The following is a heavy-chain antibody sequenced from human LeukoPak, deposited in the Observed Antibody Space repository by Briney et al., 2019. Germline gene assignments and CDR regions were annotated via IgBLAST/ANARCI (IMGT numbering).Heavy chain of an antibody. CDR3: ARGDYGDYARPSGYFDL. CDR1: GYTLTELS. CDR2: INPNSGGT. V-gene: IGHV1-2*02. D-gene: IGHD4-17*01. J-gene: IGHJ2*01. Sequence: ASVKVSCKVSGYTLTELSMHWVRQAPGQGLEWMGWINPNSGGTNYAQKFQGRVTMTRDTSISTAYMELSRLRSDDTAVYYCARGDYGDYARPSGYFDLWGRGTLVTVSS.